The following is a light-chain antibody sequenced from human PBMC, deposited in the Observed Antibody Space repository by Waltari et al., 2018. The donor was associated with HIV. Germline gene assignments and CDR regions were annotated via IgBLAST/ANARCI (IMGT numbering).Light chain of an antibody. V-gene: IGKV3-11*01. J-gene: IGKJ5*01. CDR2: DAS. Sequence: EIVLTQSPATLSLSPGERATISCRASQSVSSYLAWYQQKPGQAPRLLIYDASNRATGIPARFSGSGSGTDFTLTISSLESEDFAVYYCQQRSNWPQITFGQGTRLEIK. CDR1: QSVSSY. CDR3: QQRSNWPQIT.